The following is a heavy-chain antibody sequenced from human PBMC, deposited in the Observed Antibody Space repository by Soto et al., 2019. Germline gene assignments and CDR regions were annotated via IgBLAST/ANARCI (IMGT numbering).Heavy chain of an antibody. CDR1: GFTFSSYG. D-gene: IGHD3-9*01. J-gene: IGHJ4*02. CDR3: ARQVSYDILTGYQYYFDY. CDR2: IWYDGSNK. Sequence: WGSLRLSCAASGFTFSSYGMHWVRQAPGKGLEWVAVIWYDGSNKYYADSVKGRFTISRDNSKNTLYLQMNSLRAEDTAVYYCARQVSYDILTGYQYYFDYWGQGTLVTVSS. V-gene: IGHV3-33*01.